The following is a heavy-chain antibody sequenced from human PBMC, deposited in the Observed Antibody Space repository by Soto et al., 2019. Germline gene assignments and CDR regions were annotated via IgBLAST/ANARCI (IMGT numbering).Heavy chain of an antibody. V-gene: IGHV3-30*18. CDR2: ISYDGSNK. D-gene: IGHD6-6*01. CDR3: AKDFPFGIADRSGPIDY. Sequence: RGALLVSCAASVFTFSIYGMHWVRQAPGKGLEWVAVISYDGSNKYYADSVNGRFTISRDNSKNTLYLQMKSLRAEDTAVYYCAKDFPFGIADRSGPIDYWGQGTLVTVSS. J-gene: IGHJ4*02. CDR1: VFTFSIYG.